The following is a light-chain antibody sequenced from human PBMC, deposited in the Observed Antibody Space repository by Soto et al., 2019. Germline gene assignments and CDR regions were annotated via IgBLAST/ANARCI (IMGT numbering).Light chain of an antibody. J-gene: IGLJ1*01. CDR2: EVT. CDR1: RNDVGSSNL. CDR3: CSSAGSGTFYV. V-gene: IGLV2-23*02. Sequence: QAVVTQPASVSGSPGQSITLSCTGTRNDVGSSNLVSWYQQHPGKAPKLLLYEVTKRPAGVSNRFLGSKSDNTASLTISGLQAEDEADYYCCSSAGSGTFYVFGAGTKVTVL.